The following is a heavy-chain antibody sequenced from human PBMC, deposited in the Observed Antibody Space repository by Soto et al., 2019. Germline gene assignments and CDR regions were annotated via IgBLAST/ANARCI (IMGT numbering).Heavy chain of an antibody. Sequence: PGGSLRLSCAASGFTFDDYGMSWVRQAPGKGLEWVSGINWNGGSTGYADSVKGRFTISRDNAKNSLYLQMNSLRAEDTALYYCARDSDRYYYDSSGYYSQLDVWGQGTTVTVSS. J-gene: IGHJ6*02. CDR1: GFTFDDYG. CDR3: ARDSDRYYYDSSGYYSQLDV. CDR2: INWNGGST. D-gene: IGHD3-22*01. V-gene: IGHV3-20*04.